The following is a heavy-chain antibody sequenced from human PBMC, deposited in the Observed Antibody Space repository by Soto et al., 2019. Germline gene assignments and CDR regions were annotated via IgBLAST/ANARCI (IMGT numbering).Heavy chain of an antibody. D-gene: IGHD3-10*01. Sequence: QAQLQTSGPGLVKPSETLSLTCTVSSVSINSFTNHYCSWIRQPPGKGLEWVGYISKSGFTRYNPSLSSRVTLSVDTSKNQFSLKLSSVTAADTALYFCATQGFGKFHGLVDVWGQGTTVTVSS. V-gene: IGHV4-59*08. CDR2: ISKSGFT. J-gene: IGHJ6*02. CDR1: SVSINSFTNHY. CDR3: ATQGFGKFHGLVDV.